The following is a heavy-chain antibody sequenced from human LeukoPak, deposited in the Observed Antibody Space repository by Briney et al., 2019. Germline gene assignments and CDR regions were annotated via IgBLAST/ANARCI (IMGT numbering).Heavy chain of an antibody. CDR1: GFTFSSYS. Sequence: GGSLRLSCAASGFTFSSYSMNWVRQAPGKGLEWVSSISSSSSYIYYADSVKGRFTISRDNAKNSLYLQMNSLRAEDTALYYCAKGSTVTRSWYFDLWGRGTLVTVSS. V-gene: IGHV3-21*04. D-gene: IGHD4-17*01. CDR3: AKGSTVTRSWYFDL. CDR2: ISSSSSYI. J-gene: IGHJ2*01.